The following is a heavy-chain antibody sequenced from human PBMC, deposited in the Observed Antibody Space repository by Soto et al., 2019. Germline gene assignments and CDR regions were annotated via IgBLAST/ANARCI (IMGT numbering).Heavy chain of an antibody. J-gene: IGHJ5*02. CDR3: ARDGGNIAAAYNWFDP. V-gene: IGHV1-18*01. CDR2: ISAYNGNT. CDR1: GYTFTSYG. Sequence: GASVKVSCKASGYTFTSYGISWVRQAPGQGLEWMGWISAYNGNTNYAQKLQGRITMTTDTSTSTAYMELRSLRSDDTAVYYCARDGGNIAAAYNWFDPWGQGTLVTVSS. D-gene: IGHD6-13*01.